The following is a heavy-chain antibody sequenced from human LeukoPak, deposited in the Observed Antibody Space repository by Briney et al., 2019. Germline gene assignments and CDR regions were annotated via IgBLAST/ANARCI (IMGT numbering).Heavy chain of an antibody. CDR2: IKHDGSEK. V-gene: IGHV3-7*01. D-gene: IGHD3-3*01. Sequence: EAGGSLRLSCAVSGLTFSGSWMDWVRQAPGKGLEWVASIKHDGSEKYYVDSVRGRFTISRDNTMNSLYLQMSSLRAEDTAVYYCATDRGWRTSGYYLYYFEYWGQGTLVTYSS. J-gene: IGHJ4*02. CDR1: GLTFSGSW. CDR3: ATDRGWRTSGYYLYYFEY.